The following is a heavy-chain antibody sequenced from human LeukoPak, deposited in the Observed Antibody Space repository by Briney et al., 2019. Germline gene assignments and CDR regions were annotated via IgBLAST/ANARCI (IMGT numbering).Heavy chain of an antibody. CDR3: ARHGGRRGAAGTRHFDY. V-gene: IGHV4-34*01. CDR1: GGSFSGYY. Sequence: SETLSLTSAVDGGSFSGYYWSWIRQPPGKGLEWIGEINHSGSTNYNPSLKSRVTISVDTSKNQFSLKLSSVTAADTAVYYCARHGGRRGAAGTRHFDYWGQGTLVTVSS. J-gene: IGHJ4*02. CDR2: INHSGST. D-gene: IGHD6-13*01.